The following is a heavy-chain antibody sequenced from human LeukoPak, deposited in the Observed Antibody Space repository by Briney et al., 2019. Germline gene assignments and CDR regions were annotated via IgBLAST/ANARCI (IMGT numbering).Heavy chain of an antibody. Sequence: GGSLRLSCAVSGFTVSSNYMSWVRQAPGKGLEWVSVIYTGGTTYYADSVKGRFTISRDNSKNTLYLQMNSLRAEDTAVYYCARDAPGYSGYLSWGQGTLVTVSS. V-gene: IGHV3-66*01. J-gene: IGHJ5*02. CDR2: IYTGGTT. D-gene: IGHD5-12*01. CDR3: ARDAPGYSGYLS. CDR1: GFTVSSNY.